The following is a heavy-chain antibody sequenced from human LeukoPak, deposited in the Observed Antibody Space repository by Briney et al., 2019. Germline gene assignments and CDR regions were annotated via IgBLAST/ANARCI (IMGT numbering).Heavy chain of an antibody. CDR2: IYYSGST. D-gene: IGHD3-22*01. V-gene: IGHV4-59*01. J-gene: IGHJ3*02. CDR1: GGSISSYY. Sequence: SETLSLTCTVSGGSISSYYWNWIRQPPGKGLEWIGYIYYSGSTNYNPSLKSRVTISVDVSKNQFSLKLRSVTAADTAVYFCAGDLRKYYYDSCAYYEKAYDAFDIWGQGTMVTVSS. CDR3: AGDLRKYYYDSCAYYEKAYDAFDI.